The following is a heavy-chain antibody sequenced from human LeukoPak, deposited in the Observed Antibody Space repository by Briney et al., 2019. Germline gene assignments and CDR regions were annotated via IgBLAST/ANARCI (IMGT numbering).Heavy chain of an antibody. D-gene: IGHD7-27*01. V-gene: IGHV1-2*02. CDR2: INPNSGGT. CDR1: GYTFTGYY. J-gene: IGHJ6*03. CDR3: ARGGDNYYYYYMDV. Sequence: ASVKVSCKASGYTFTGYYMHWGRQAPGQGLEWMGWINPNSGGTNYAQKFQGRVTMTRDTSISTAYMELSRLRSDDTAVYYCARGGDNYYYYYMDVWGKGTTVTVSS.